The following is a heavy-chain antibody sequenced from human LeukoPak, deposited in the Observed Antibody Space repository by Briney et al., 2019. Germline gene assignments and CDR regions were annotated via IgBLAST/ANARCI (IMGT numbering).Heavy chain of an antibody. V-gene: IGHV1-18*01. Sequence: ASVKVSCKASGYTFTSYAMNWVRQAPGQGLEWMGWISAYNANTNYAQKFQGRVTMTTDPSTSTVYMELRSLRSDDTAVYYCAKTEGEQLAPYYYYYYYMDVWGTGTTVTVSS. D-gene: IGHD6-6*01. J-gene: IGHJ6*03. CDR3: AKTEGEQLAPYYYYYYYMDV. CDR2: ISAYNANT. CDR1: GYTFTSYA.